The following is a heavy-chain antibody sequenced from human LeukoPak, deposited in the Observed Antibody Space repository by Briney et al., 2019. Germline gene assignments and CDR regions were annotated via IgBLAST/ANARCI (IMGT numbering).Heavy chain of an antibody. V-gene: IGHV1-46*01. D-gene: IGHD6-13*01. CDR3: ARGAAAGKVDPS. CDR2: INPSGGST. J-gene: IGHJ5*02. Sequence: GASVKVSCKASGYTFTSYYMHWVRQAPGQGLEWMGIINPSGGSTSYAQKFQGRVTMTRDTSTSTAYMELRSLRSDDTAVYYCARGAAAGKVDPSWGQGTLVTVSS. CDR1: GYTFTSYY.